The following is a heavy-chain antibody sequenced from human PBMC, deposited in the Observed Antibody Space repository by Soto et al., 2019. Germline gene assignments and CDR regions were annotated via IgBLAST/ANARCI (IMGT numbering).Heavy chain of an antibody. CDR2: ISWNSGSI. V-gene: IGHV3-9*01. J-gene: IGHJ4*02. CDR3: AKDRGGQWLEYFDY. CDR1: GFTFDDYA. Sequence: HPGGSLRLSCAASGFTFDDYAMHWVRQAPGKGLEWVSGISWNSGSIGYADSVKGRFTISRDNAKNSLYLQMNSLRAEDTALYYCAKDRGGQWLEYFDYWGQGTLVTVSS. D-gene: IGHD6-19*01.